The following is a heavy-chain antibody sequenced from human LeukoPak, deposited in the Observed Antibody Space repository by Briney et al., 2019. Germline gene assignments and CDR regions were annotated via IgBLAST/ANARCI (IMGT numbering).Heavy chain of an antibody. Sequence: SQTLSLTCTVSGGSISSGGYYWSWIRRHPGKGLEWIGYIYYSGSTYYNPSFKSRVTMSVDTSKNQFSLKLSSVTAADTAVYYCARVVYSGLGVDYWGQGTLVTVSS. D-gene: IGHD1-26*01. V-gene: IGHV4-31*03. J-gene: IGHJ4*02. CDR3: ARVVYSGLGVDY. CDR2: IYYSGST. CDR1: GGSISSGGYY.